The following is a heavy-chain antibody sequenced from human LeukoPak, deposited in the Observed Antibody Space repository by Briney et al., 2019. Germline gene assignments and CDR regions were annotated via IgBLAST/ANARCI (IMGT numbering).Heavy chain of an antibody. J-gene: IGHJ5*02. CDR2: VYSSGST. CDR1: GASSSGHD. V-gene: IGHV4-59*11. D-gene: IGHD3-22*01. CDR3: ARDSSGYNWFDT. Sequence: SDTLCLTCTVSGASSSGHDWIWIRQPPGRGLEWIGYVYSSGSTNYNPSLKSRVTMSVDTSKNQFSLKLSSVTAADTAVYYCARDSSGYNWFDTWGQGTLVTVSS.